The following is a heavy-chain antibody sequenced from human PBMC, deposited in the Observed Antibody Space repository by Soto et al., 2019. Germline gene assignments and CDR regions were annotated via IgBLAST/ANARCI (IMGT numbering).Heavy chain of an antibody. J-gene: IGHJ3*02. V-gene: IGHV1-46*03. CDR1: GYTFTSYY. CDR3: VRGGVLRYFDWSPPDAFDI. CDR2: INPSGGST. Sequence: GASVKVSCKASGYTFTSYYMHWVRQAPGQGLEWMGIINPSGGSTSYAQKFQGRVTMTRDTSTSTVYMELSSLRSEDTAVYYCVRGGVLRYFDWSPPDAFDIWGQGTMVTVSS. D-gene: IGHD3-9*01.